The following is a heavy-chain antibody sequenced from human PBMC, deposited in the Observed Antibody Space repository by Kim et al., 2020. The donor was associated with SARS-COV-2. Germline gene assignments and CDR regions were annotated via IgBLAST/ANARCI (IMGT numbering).Heavy chain of an antibody. CDR1: GYRFTDKW. D-gene: IGHD2-21*01. Sequence: GESLKISCEASGYRFTDKWLGWVRQRPGKGLEWVGAIYPGDSDDYYGPTFQGHVTISVDRSISKAYLQWSSLKASDSAMYYCARLEGGIVTPLDFWGWGT. J-gene: IGHJ4*02. CDR2: IYPGDSDD. CDR3: ARLEGGIVTPLDF. V-gene: IGHV5-51*01.